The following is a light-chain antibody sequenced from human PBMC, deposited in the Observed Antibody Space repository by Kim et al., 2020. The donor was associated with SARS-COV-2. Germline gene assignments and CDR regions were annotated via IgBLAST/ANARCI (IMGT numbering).Light chain of an antibody. Sequence: DTVLTQTPLSSPVTLGQPASISCRSSQSLLHSDGNTYLSWLQQRPGQPPRLLIYKVFNRFSGVPDRFSGSGAGTDFTLKISRVQPEDVGVYYCMQATQFPHITFGQGTRLEIK. V-gene: IGKV2-24*01. CDR1: QSLLHSDGNTY. CDR2: KVF. CDR3: MQATQFPHIT. J-gene: IGKJ5*01.